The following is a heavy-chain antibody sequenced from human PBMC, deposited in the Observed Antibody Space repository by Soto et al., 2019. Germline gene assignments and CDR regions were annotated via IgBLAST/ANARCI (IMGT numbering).Heavy chain of an antibody. J-gene: IGHJ4*02. CDR3: ANHIVVVVAATLGVPDY. D-gene: IGHD2-15*01. V-gene: IGHV3-23*01. Sequence: EVQLLESGGGLVQPGGSLRLSCAASGFTFSSYAMSWVRQAPGKGLEWVSAISGSGGSTYYADSVKGRFTISRDNSKNTLYLQMSSLRAEDKAVYYCANHIVVVVAATLGVPDYWGQGSLVIVCS. CDR1: GFTFSSYA. CDR2: ISGSGGST.